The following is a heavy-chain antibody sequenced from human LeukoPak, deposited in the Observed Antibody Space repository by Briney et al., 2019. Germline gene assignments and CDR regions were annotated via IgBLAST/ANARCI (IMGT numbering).Heavy chain of an antibody. J-gene: IGHJ4*02. CDR2: IIPILGIA. D-gene: IGHD3-3*01. V-gene: IGHV1-69*04. CDR1: GGTFSSYA. CDR3: ARSLAGYDFWSGYPFDY. Sequence: GASVKVSCKASGGTFSSYAISWVRQAPGQGLEWMGRIIPILGIANYARKFQGRVTITADKSTSTAYMELSSLRSEDTAVYYCARSLAGYDFWSGYPFDYWGQGTLVTVSS.